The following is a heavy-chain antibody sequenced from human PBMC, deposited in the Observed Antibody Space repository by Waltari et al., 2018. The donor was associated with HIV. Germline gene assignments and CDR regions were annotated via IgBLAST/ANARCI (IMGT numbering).Heavy chain of an antibody. J-gene: IGHJ4*02. Sequence: EVQLVQSGAEVKKPGESLKISCKGSGYSFTSYWIGWVRQMPGKGLEWMGIIYPGDSDTRYSPSFQGQVTISADKSISTAYLQWSSLKASDTAMYYCARHAYDFWSGYEFDYWGQGTLVTVSS. V-gene: IGHV5-51*01. CDR2: IYPGDSDT. CDR3: ARHAYDFWSGYEFDY. CDR1: GYSFTSYW. D-gene: IGHD3-3*01.